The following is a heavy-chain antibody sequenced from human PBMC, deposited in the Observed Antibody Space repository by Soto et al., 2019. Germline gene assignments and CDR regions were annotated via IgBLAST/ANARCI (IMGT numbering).Heavy chain of an antibody. CDR1: RGTFSSYA. D-gene: IGHD2-15*01. V-gene: IGHV1-69*13. CDR2: IIPIFGTA. J-gene: IGHJ6*02. Sequence: SVKVSCKASRGTFSSYAISWVRQAPGQGLEWMGGIIPIFGTADYAQKFQGRVTITADESTSTAYMELSSLRSEDTAVYYCASVETQRYYYGMDVWGQGTTVTVSS. CDR3: ASVETQRYYYGMDV.